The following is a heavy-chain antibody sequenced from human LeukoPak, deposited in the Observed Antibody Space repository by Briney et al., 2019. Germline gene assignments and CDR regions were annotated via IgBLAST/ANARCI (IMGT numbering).Heavy chain of an antibody. D-gene: IGHD5-24*01. CDR2: ISSSSSTI. CDR3: ARDLDGSSDY. V-gene: IGHV3-48*01. J-gene: IGHJ4*02. Sequence: PGGSLRLSCAASGFSFSNYSMNWVRQAPGKGLEWVSYISSSSSTIYYADSVRGRFTISRDNAKNSLNLQMNSLRAEDTAVYYCARDLDGSSDYWGQGTLVTVSS. CDR1: GFSFSNYS.